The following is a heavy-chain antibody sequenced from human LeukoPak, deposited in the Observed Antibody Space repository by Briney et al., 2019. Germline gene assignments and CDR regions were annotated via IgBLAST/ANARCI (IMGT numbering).Heavy chain of an antibody. D-gene: IGHD6-19*01. Sequence: SETPSLTCTVSGGSFSSYYWSWIGQPLGKGLEWIGYIYYSGSTNYNPSLKSRVTISVDTSKNQLSLKLSSVTAADTAVYYCASSISVAGTTKFDYWGQGTQVTVSS. CDR2: IYYSGST. V-gene: IGHV4-59*01. CDR1: GGSFSSYY. CDR3: ASSISVAGTTKFDY. J-gene: IGHJ4*02.